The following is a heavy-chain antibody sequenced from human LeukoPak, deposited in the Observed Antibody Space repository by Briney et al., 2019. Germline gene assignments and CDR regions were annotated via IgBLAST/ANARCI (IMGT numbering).Heavy chain of an antibody. CDR1: GYSFTSYW. Sequence: PGESLKISCKGSGYSFTSYWIGWVRQMPGKGRGWMGIIFPGDSDIRYSPSFQGQVTISADKSINTPYLQWSSLKASDTAMYYCARPYSSGWYFFDYWGQGTLVTVSS. CDR2: IFPGDSDI. CDR3: ARPYSSGWYFFDY. D-gene: IGHD6-19*01. J-gene: IGHJ4*02. V-gene: IGHV5-51*01.